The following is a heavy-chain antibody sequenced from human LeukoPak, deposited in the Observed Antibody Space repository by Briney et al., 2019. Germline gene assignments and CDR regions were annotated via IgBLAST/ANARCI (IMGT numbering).Heavy chain of an antibody. CDR3: ARLREEWFDP. CDR2: IIPIFGTA. D-gene: IGHD1-26*01. V-gene: IGHV1-69*05. J-gene: IGHJ5*02. CDR1: GGTFSSYA. Sequence: SVKVSCKASGGTFSSYAISWVRQAPGQGLEWMGGIIPIFGTANYAQKFQGRVTITTDESTSTAYMELSSLRSADTAVYYCARLREEWFDPWGQGTLVTVSS.